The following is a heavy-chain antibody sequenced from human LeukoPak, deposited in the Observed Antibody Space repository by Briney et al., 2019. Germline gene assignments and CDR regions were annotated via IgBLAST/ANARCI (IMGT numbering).Heavy chain of an antibody. J-gene: IGHJ4*02. Sequence: SETLSLTCTVSGYSISSGYYWGWIRQPPGKGLEWIGSIYHSGSTYYNPSLKSRVTISVDTSKNQFSLKLSSVTAADTAVYYCARERVTIEPYYYGSGSYSGDYWGQGTLVTVSS. CDR3: ARERVTIEPYYYGSGSYSGDY. V-gene: IGHV4-38-2*02. D-gene: IGHD3-10*01. CDR2: IYHSGST. CDR1: GYSISSGYY.